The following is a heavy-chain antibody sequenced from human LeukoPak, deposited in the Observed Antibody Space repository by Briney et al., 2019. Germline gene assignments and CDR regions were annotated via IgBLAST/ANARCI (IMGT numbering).Heavy chain of an antibody. Sequence: ASVKVSCKASGYTFTSYAVNWVRQAPGQGLEWMGWINTNTGNPTYAQGFTGRFVFSLDTSVSTAYLQISSLKAEDTAVYYCARDPSYYDISGFDPWGQGTLVTVSS. D-gene: IGHD3-9*01. CDR2: INTNTGNP. V-gene: IGHV7-4-1*02. CDR3: ARDPSYYDISGFDP. CDR1: GYTFTSYA. J-gene: IGHJ5*02.